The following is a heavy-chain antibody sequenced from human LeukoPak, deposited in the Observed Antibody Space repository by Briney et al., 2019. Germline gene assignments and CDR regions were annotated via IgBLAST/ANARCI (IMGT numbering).Heavy chain of an antibody. D-gene: IGHD6-19*01. Sequence: PGGSLRLSCAASGFTFSNYSMNWVRQAPGKGLEWVSSISSSSSYIYYADSVKGRFTISRDNTKNTLYLQMNSLRAEDTAVYYCARDPKAVANWFDPWGQGTLVTVSS. J-gene: IGHJ5*02. V-gene: IGHV3-21*01. CDR3: ARDPKAVANWFDP. CDR2: ISSSSSYI. CDR1: GFTFSNYS.